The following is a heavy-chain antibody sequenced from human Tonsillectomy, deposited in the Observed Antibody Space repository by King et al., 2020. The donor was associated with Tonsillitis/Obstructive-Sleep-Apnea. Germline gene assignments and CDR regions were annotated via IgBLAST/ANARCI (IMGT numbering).Heavy chain of an antibody. V-gene: IGHV3-15*01. CDR3: TSNDYGDY. Sequence: QLVQSGGGLVKPGGSRRLSCAASGFTFSNAWMSWVRHAPGKGLEWGGRIKNKTDRGTNNYAAPVKGRDTNSRDDSTNTLYLQMNSLKTEDTAVYYCTSNDYGDYWGQRTLFTVSS. CDR1: GFTFSNAW. J-gene: IGHJ4*02. D-gene: IGHD4-17*01. CDR2: IKNKTDRGTN.